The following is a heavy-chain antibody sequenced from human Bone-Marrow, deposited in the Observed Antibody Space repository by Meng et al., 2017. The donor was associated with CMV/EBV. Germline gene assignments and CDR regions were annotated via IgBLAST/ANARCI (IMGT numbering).Heavy chain of an antibody. J-gene: IGHJ6*02. CDR2: ISAYNGNT. CDR3: ARDEWQLVRDYYYGMDV. Sequence: ASVKVSCKASGYTFTKYGIIWVRQAPGQGLEWMGWISAYNGNTNYAQKLQGRVTMTTDTSTSTAYMELRSLRSDDTAVYYCARDEWQLVRDYYYGMDVWGQGTTVTVSS. D-gene: IGHD6-6*01. CDR1: GYTFTKYG. V-gene: IGHV1-18*01.